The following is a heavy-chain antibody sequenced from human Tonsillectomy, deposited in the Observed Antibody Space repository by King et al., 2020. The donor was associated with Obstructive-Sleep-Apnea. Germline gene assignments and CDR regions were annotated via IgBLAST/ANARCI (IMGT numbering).Heavy chain of an antibody. J-gene: IGHJ4*02. D-gene: IGHD3-10*01. CDR2: IYYSGST. V-gene: IGHV4-39*07. Sequence: VQLQESGPGLVKPSETLSLTCTVSGGSISSSSYYWGWIRQPPGKGLEWIGSIYYSGSTYYNPSLKSRVTISVDTSKNQFSLKLGSVTAADTAVYYCARAGSMDYYGSGSYYKFGYWGQGTLVTVSS. CDR3: ARAGSMDYYGSGSYYKFGY. CDR1: GGSISSSSYY.